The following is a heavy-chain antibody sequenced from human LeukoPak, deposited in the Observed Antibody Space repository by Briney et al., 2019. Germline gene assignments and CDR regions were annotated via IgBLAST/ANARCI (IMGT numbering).Heavy chain of an antibody. CDR3: ARDDVVVTAIRSDY. CDR2: ISSSGSTI. V-gene: IGHV3-11*04. CDR1: VFTFSDYY. J-gene: IGHJ4*02. D-gene: IGHD2-21*02. Sequence: GGSLRLSCAASVFTFSDYYMSWIRQAPGKGLEGVSYISSSGSTIYYADSVKGRFTISRDNAKNSLYLQMNSLRAEDTAVYYCARDDVVVTAIRSDYWGQGTLVTVSS.